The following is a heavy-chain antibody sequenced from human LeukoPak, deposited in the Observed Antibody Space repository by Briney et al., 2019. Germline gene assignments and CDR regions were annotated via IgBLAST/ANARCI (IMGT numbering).Heavy chain of an antibody. D-gene: IGHD1-26*01. CDR1: GFSFESYG. CDR3: VKDCGLGGSRDY. CDR2: IPFSGRDE. Sequence: GGSLRLSCATFGFSFESYGLHWVRQAPGKGLEWVTFIPFSGRDENYADSVRGRFTISRDNSKNMVYLQMNGLRPDDTGIYYCVKDCGLGGSRDYWGQGTLVTVSS. J-gene: IGHJ4*02. V-gene: IGHV3-30*02.